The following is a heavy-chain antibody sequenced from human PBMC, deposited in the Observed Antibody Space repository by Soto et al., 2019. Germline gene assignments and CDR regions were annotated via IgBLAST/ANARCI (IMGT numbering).Heavy chain of an antibody. J-gene: IGHJ4*02. CDR2: ISWNSGSI. CDR3: AKDIAQSVDIVDD. CDR1: GFTFDDYA. Sequence: PGGSLRLSCAASGFTFDDYAMHWVRQAPGKGLEWVSGISWNSGSIGYADSVKGRFTISRDNAKNSLYLQMNSLRAEDTALYYCAKDIAQSVDIVDDWGQGTLVTVSS. V-gene: IGHV3-9*01. D-gene: IGHD5-12*01.